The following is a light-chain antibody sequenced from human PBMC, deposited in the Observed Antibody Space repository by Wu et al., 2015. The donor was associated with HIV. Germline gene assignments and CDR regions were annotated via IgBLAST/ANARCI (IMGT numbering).Light chain of an antibody. CDR2: GAS. CDR1: QSVASNY. CDR3: QQYDGSPRT. V-gene: IGKV3-20*01. Sequence: EIVLTQSPGTLSLSPGERATLSCRASQSVASNYLAWYQQKPGQAPRLLIYGASSRATGIPDRFSGSGSGTDFTLTTSRLEPEDFAVYYCQQYDGSPRTFGQGTKVEMK. J-gene: IGKJ1*01.